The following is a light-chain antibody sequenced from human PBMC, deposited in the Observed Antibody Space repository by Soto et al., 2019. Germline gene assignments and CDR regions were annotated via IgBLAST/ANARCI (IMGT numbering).Light chain of an antibody. CDR3: SSYTTSNTRYV. CDR1: SSDVGGYNY. J-gene: IGLJ1*01. Sequence: QPVLTQPASVSGSPGQSITISCTGTSSDVGGYNYVSWYQQHPGKAPKLMIYDVTNRPSGVSNRFSGSKSGNTASLTISGLQAEDEADYYCSSYTTSNTRYVFGTGTKVTVL. V-gene: IGLV2-14*01. CDR2: DVT.